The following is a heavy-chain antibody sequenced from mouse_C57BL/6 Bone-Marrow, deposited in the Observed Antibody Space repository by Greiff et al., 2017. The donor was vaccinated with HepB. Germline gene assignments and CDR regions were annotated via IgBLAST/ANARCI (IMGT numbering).Heavy chain of an antibody. CDR3: AFITTVVEPLFDG. CDR2: INPYNGDT. CDR1: GYSFTGYF. V-gene: IGHV1-20*01. J-gene: IGHJ2*01. Sequence: EVKLQESGPELVKPGDSVKISCKASGYSFTGYFMNWVMQSHGKSLEWIGRINPYNGDTFYNQKFKGKATLTVDKSSSTAHMELRSLTSEDSAVYYCAFITTVVEPLFDGWGKGTTLTVAS. D-gene: IGHD1-1*01.